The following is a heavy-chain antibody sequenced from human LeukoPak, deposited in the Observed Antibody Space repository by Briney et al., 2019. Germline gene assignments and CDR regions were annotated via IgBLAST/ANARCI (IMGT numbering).Heavy chain of an antibody. V-gene: IGHV3-23*01. CDR2: ISGSGDRT. J-gene: IGHJ3*02. CDR3: AKDLRNIRTLVDLQMI. Sequence: GGSLRLSCIASGFTFSNYGMSWVRQAPGKGLEWVSIISGSGDRTLHADSVKGRFTVSRDNSKNTVYLQMNSLRAEDTAVYYCAKDLRNIRTLVDLQMIWGQGHWSSSHQ. D-gene: IGHD2-8*02. CDR1: GFTFSNYG.